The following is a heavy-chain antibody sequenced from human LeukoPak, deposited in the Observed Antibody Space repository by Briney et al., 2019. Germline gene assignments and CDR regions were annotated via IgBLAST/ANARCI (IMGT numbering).Heavy chain of an antibody. J-gene: IGHJ5*02. Sequence: GGSLRLSCAASGFTFDDYAMHWVRQAPGKGLEWVSLISWDGGSTYYADSVKGRFTISRDNSKNSLYLQMNSLRAEDTALYYCAKDIGSDSSSGLDPWGQGTLVTVSS. V-gene: IGHV3-43D*03. CDR1: GFTFDDYA. CDR3: AKDIGSDSSSGLDP. CDR2: ISWDGGST. D-gene: IGHD6-19*01.